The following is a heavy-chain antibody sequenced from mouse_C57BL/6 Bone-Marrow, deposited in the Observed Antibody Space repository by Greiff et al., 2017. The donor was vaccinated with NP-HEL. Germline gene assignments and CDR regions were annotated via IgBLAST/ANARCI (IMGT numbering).Heavy chain of an antibody. CDR3: VRDWYFDV. V-gene: IGHV1-64*01. Sequence: QVHVKQPGAELVKPGASVKLSCKASGYTFTSYWMHWVKQRPGQGLEWIGMIHPNSGSTNYNEKFKSKATLTVDKSSSTAYMQLSSLTSEDSAVYYCVRDWYFDVWGTGTTVTVSS. J-gene: IGHJ1*03. CDR2: IHPNSGST. CDR1: GYTFTSYW.